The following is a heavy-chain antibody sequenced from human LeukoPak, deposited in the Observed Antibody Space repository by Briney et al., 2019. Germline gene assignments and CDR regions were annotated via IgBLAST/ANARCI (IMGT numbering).Heavy chain of an antibody. D-gene: IGHD3-22*01. CDR1: GFTVSSNY. V-gene: IGHV3-66*01. CDR2: IYSGGST. Sequence: GGSLRLSCAASGFTVSSNYMSWVRQAPGKGLEWVSIIYSGGSTDYADSVKGRFTISRDNSKNTLYLQMNSLRAEDTAVYYCARDGTYYYDSSGYYTFDYWGQGTLVTVSS. CDR3: ARDGTYYYDSSGYYTFDY. J-gene: IGHJ4*02.